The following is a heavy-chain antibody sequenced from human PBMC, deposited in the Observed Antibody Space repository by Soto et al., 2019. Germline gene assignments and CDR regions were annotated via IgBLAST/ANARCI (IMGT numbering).Heavy chain of an antibody. CDR3: ARALPYCSGGSCYFDAFDI. V-gene: IGHV3-13*01. J-gene: IGHJ3*02. CDR1: GFTFSSYD. D-gene: IGHD2-15*01. Sequence: GGSLRLSCAASGFTFSSYDMHWGRQATGKGLEWVSAIGTAGDTYYPGSVKGRFTISRENAKNSLYLQMNSLRAGDTAVYYCARALPYCSGGSCYFDAFDIWGQGTMVTVSS. CDR2: IGTAGDT.